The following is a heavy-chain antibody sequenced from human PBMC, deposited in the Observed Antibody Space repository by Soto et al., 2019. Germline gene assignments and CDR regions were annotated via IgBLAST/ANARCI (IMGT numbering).Heavy chain of an antibody. CDR2: IKVGNGKT. J-gene: IGHJ6*02. Sequence: GASVKVSCKSSGYTFTTYAIHWVRQAPGQRLEWMGWIKVGNGKTKYSQKFQGRVTITRDTSTDTAYMELSSLRSEDTAVYYCATEGAAIRYGMDVWGQGTTVTVSS. CDR1: GYTFTTYA. CDR3: ATEGAAIRYGMDV. D-gene: IGHD2-2*01. V-gene: IGHV1-3*01.